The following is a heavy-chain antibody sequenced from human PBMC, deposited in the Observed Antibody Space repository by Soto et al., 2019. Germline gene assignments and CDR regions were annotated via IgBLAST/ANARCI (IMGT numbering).Heavy chain of an antibody. CDR2: IYYSGST. V-gene: IGHV4-31*03. CDR1: GGSISSGGYY. J-gene: IGHJ3*02. CDR3: AREGPGPNDAFDI. Sequence: PSETLSLTCTVSGGSISSGGYYWSWIRQHPGKGLEWIGYIYYSGSTYYNPSLKSRVTISVDTSKNQFSLKLSSVTAADTAVYYCAREGPGPNDAFDIWGQGTMVTVSS.